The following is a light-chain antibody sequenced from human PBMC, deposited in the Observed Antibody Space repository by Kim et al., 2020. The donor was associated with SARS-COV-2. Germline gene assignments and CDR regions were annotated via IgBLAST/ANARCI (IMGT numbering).Light chain of an antibody. CDR3: ASWDDSLNVGV. Sequence: GQRGTISCSGSSSNIGSSTVHWYRQVPGAAPRLLIHTNNQRPSGVPDRFSGSKSGTSASLAISWLQSEDEAHYYCASWDDSLNVGVFGGGTQLTVL. V-gene: IGLV1-44*01. CDR1: SSNIGSST. CDR2: TNN. J-gene: IGLJ3*02.